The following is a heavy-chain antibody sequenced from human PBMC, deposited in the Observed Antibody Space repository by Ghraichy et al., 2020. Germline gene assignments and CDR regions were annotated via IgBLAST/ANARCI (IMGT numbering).Heavy chain of an antibody. Sequence: GGSLRLSCAASGFTFSSYAMSWVRQAPGKGLEWVSAISGSGGSTYYADSVKGRFTISRDNSKNTLYLQMNSLRAEDTAVYYCAKAFKLRVVTAPGAFDIWGQGTMVTVSS. J-gene: IGHJ3*02. CDR3: AKAFKLRVVTAPGAFDI. CDR1: GFTFSSYA. V-gene: IGHV3-23*01. CDR2: ISGSGGST. D-gene: IGHD2-21*02.